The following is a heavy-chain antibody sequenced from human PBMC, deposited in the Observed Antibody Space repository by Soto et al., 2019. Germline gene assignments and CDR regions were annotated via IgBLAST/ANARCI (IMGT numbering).Heavy chain of an antibody. J-gene: IGHJ4*02. Sequence: QVQLVQSGAEVKKPGASVKVSCKASGYTFNSYGISWVRQAPGQGLEWMGWISAYNGNTNYVQKVKDEVTMSTDTSTGKSYMELRSLRSDVTAVYYCARGGGNDPRPVDYWGQGTLVTVSS. D-gene: IGHD5-12*01. CDR2: ISAYNGNT. CDR1: GYTFNSYG. CDR3: ARGGGNDPRPVDY. V-gene: IGHV1-18*01.